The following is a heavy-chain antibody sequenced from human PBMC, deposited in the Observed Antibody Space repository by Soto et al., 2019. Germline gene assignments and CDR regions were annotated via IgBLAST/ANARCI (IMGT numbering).Heavy chain of an antibody. CDR2: ISAYNGNT. CDR3: ARSDIVVVTAATPIDY. Sequence: ASVKVSCKASGYTFTSYGISWVRQAPGQGLEWMGWISAYNGNTNYAQKLQGRVTMTTDTSTSTAYTELRSLRSDDTAVYYCARSDIVVVTAATPIDYWGQATLVTVSS. D-gene: IGHD2-2*01. V-gene: IGHV1-18*01. J-gene: IGHJ4*02. CDR1: GYTFTSYG.